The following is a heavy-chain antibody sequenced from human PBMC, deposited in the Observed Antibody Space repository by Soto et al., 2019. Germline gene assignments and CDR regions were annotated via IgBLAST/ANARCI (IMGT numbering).Heavy chain of an antibody. CDR2: IKQDGSDK. CDR1: GFTFRSYW. J-gene: IGHJ4*02. D-gene: IGHD1-26*01. Sequence: EVQLVESGGGLVQPGGSLRLSCAASGFTFRSYWMSWVRQAPGKGLEWVANIKQDGSDKSYVDSVKGRFTISRDNAKNSLYLQMNSLRAEDTAVYYCARDCGTVGAPRPWLWGQGTLVTVS. CDR3: ARDCGTVGAPRPWL. V-gene: IGHV3-7*01.